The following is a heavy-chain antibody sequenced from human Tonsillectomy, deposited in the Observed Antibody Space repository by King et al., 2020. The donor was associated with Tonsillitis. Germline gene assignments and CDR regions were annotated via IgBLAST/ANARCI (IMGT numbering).Heavy chain of an antibody. J-gene: IGHJ4*02. Sequence: VQLVESGGGVVQPGTSLRLSCAASGFTFSTYDMHWVRQPPGKGLEWVALISYHGSDKYYADSVKGRFTISRDNSKNILHLQINSLRVEDTAVYYCVRGYDGTLIGYLFWGQGTLVTVSS. CDR3: VRGYDGTLIGYLF. D-gene: IGHD3-9*01. CDR2: ISYHGSDK. CDR1: GFTFSTYD. V-gene: IGHV3-30*04.